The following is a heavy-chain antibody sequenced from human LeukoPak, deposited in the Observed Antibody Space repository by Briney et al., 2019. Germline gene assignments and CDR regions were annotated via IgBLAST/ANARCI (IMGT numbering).Heavy chain of an antibody. J-gene: IGHJ4*02. CDR2: INHSGST. Sequence: SETLSLTCAVYGGSFSGYYWSWIRQPPGKGLEWIGEINHSGSTNYNPSLKSRVTISVDTSKNQFSLKLSSVTAADTAVYYCARLGYCSGGSRYPIDYWGQGTLVTVSS. CDR1: GGSFSGYY. CDR3: ARLGYCSGGSRYPIDY. V-gene: IGHV4-34*01. D-gene: IGHD2-15*01.